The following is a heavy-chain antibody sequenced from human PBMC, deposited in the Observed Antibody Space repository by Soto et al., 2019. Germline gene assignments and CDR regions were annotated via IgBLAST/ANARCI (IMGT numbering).Heavy chain of an antibody. V-gene: IGHV4-4*02. J-gene: IGHJ4*02. CDR1: GGSISSDNW. CDR2: IYHSGNT. D-gene: IGHD3-10*01. Sequence: QVHLQESGPDLVRPSETLSLTCSFFGGSISSDNWWSWVRQTPGKGLEWIGEIYHSGNTNYNPSLKSRVTISVDKSKNQFALKVTSVTAAETALYYCARLSASSKLRGVVINWGQGTLVTVSS. CDR3: ARLSASSKLRGVVIN.